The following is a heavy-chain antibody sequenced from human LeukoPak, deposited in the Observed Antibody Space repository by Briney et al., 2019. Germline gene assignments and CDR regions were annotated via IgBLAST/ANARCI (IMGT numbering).Heavy chain of an antibody. J-gene: IGHJ4*02. CDR3: ARGASSYYYDSTGYYIFDY. Sequence: SVKVSCTASGGTFSSYAISWVRQAPGQGLEWMGGIIPIFGTANYAQKFQGRVTITADKSTSTAYMELSSLRSEDTAVYYCARGASSYYYDSTGYYIFDYWGQGTLVTVSS. D-gene: IGHD3-22*01. CDR1: GGTFSSYA. CDR2: IIPIFGTA. V-gene: IGHV1-69*06.